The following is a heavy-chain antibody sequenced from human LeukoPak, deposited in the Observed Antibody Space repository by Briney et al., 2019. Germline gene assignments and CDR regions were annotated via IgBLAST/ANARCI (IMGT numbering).Heavy chain of an antibody. Sequence: GGTLRLSCAASGFTFSSYDMSWVRQAPGKGLEWVSAISGSGGSTYYADSVKGRFTISRDNSKNTLYLQMNSLRAEDTAVYYCAKSRKVATIRMAYFDYWGQGTLVTVSS. J-gene: IGHJ4*02. V-gene: IGHV3-23*01. CDR1: GFTFSSYD. CDR3: AKSRKVATIRMAYFDY. CDR2: ISGSGGST. D-gene: IGHD5-12*01.